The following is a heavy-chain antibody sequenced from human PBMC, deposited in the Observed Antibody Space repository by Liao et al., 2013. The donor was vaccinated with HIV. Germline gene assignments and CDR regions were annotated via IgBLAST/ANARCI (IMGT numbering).Heavy chain of an antibody. CDR2: IYTSGST. V-gene: IGHV4-4*07. Sequence: QVQLQESGPGLVKPSETLSLTCTVSGGSISSYYWSWIRQPAGKGLEWIGRIYTSGSTNYNPSLKSRVTMSVDTSKNQFSLKLSSVTAADTAVYYCARDDPYSTYCTSTSCYTRWFDPGAREPWSPSP. D-gene: IGHD2-2*02. CDR3: ARDDPYSTYCTSTSCYTRWFDP. CDR1: GGSISSYY. J-gene: IGHJ5*02.